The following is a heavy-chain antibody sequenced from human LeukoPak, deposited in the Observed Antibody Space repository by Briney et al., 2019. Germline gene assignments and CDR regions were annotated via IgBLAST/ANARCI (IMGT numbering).Heavy chain of an antibody. Sequence: GGSLRLSCAASGFTFSSYAMSWVRQAPGKGLEWVANIKQDGSEKYYVDSVKGRFTISRDNAKNSLYLQMNSLRAEDTAVYYCARRDYYDSSGYYKFDYWGQGTLVTVSS. V-gene: IGHV3-7*01. J-gene: IGHJ4*02. CDR2: IKQDGSEK. CDR1: GFTFSSYA. D-gene: IGHD3-22*01. CDR3: ARRDYYDSSGYYKFDY.